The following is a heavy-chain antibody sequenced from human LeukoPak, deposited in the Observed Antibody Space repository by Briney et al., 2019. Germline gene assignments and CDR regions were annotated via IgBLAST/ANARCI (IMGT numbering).Heavy chain of an antibody. Sequence: GGSLRLSCAASGFTFSSYRMNWVRQAPGRGLEWVSYISSSSRTIYYADSVKGRFTISRDNSKNTLYLQMNSLRAEDTAVYYCAKDHPLYSSSSPFMDAFDIWGQGSMVTVSS. J-gene: IGHJ3*02. V-gene: IGHV3-48*01. CDR2: ISSSSRTI. CDR3: AKDHPLYSSSSPFMDAFDI. D-gene: IGHD6-6*01. CDR1: GFTFSSYR.